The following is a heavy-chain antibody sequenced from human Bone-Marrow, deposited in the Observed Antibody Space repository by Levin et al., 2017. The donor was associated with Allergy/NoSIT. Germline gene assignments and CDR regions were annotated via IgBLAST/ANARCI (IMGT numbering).Heavy chain of an antibody. J-gene: IGHJ4*02. V-gene: IGHV4-59*08. CDR3: ARHAVNRMTTVTTKQGFDY. D-gene: IGHD4-17*01. Sequence: PSETLSLTCTVSGGSISSYYWSWIRQPPGKGLEWIGYIYYSGSTNYNPSLKSRVTISVDTSKNQFSLKLSSVTAADTAVYYCARHAVNRMTTVTTKQGFDYWGQGTLVTVSS. CDR2: IYYSGST. CDR1: GGSISSYY.